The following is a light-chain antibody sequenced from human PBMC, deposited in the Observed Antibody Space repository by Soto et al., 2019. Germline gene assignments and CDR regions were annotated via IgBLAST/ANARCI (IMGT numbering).Light chain of an antibody. Sequence: EFALTQSPGTLSLSPGERATLSCRASQTVRNNYLAWYQQKPGQAPRLLIYGASTRPTGIPARFSGSGSGTEFTLTISSLQSEDSAVYYCQQYNDWPLTFGGGTKVDIK. CDR1: QTVRNN. V-gene: IGKV3D-15*01. CDR3: QQYNDWPLT. CDR2: GAS. J-gene: IGKJ4*01.